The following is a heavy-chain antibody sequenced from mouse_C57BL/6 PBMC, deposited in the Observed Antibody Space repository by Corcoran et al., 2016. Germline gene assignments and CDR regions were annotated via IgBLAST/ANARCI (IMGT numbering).Heavy chain of an antibody. CDR1: GYTFTTYG. Sequence: QIQLVQSGPELKKPGETVKISCKASGYTFTTYGMSWVKQAPGKGLKWMGWINTYSGVPTYADDFKGRFAFSLETSASTAYLQINNLKNEDTATYFWARGVIYYGNPAWFAYWGQGTLVTVSA. J-gene: IGHJ3*01. CDR3: ARGVIYYGNPAWFAY. CDR2: INTYSGVP. D-gene: IGHD2-1*01. V-gene: IGHV9-3*01.